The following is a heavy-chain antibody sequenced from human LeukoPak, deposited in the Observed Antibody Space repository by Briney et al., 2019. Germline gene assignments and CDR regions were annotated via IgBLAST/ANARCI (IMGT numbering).Heavy chain of an antibody. CDR3: AKMSIPNEADDY. J-gene: IGHJ4*02. D-gene: IGHD6-19*01. CDR1: GFIFSNYG. Sequence: GGSLRLACAASGFIFSNYGMSWVRQAPGKGLEWVSVIVPSGGRTYYADSVKGRFTISRDNSKNTLYLQMNSLRAEDTAVYYCAKMSIPNEADDYWGQGTLVTVSS. CDR2: IVPSGGRT. V-gene: IGHV3-23*01.